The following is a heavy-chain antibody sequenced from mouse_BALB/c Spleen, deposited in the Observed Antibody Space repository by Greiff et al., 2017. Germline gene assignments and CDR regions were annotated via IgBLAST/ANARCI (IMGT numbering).Heavy chain of an antibody. J-gene: IGHJ4*01. D-gene: IGHD2-1*01. CDR1: GYTFTSYW. CDR2: IYPGSGST. V-gene: IGHV1S22*01. Sequence: LQQPGSELVRPGASVKLSCKASGYTFTSYWMHWVKQRHGQGLEWIGNIYPGSGSTNYDEKVKSKGTLTVDTSSSTAYMHLSSLTSEDSAVYYCTRSDGNYALDYWGEGTSVTVSS. CDR3: TRSDGNYALDY.